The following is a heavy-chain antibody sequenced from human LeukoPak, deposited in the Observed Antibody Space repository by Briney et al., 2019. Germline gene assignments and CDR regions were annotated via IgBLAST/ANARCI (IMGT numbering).Heavy chain of an antibody. Sequence: SETLSLTCTVSGGSISSYYWSWIRQPPGKGLEWIGYIYYSGSTNYNPSLKSRVTISVDTSKNQFSLKLSSVTAADTAVYYCARGLPSWFDPWGQGTLVTVSS. V-gene: IGHV4-59*01. CDR2: IYYSGST. CDR1: GGSISSYY. J-gene: IGHJ5*02. D-gene: IGHD3-16*01. CDR3: ARGLPSWFDP.